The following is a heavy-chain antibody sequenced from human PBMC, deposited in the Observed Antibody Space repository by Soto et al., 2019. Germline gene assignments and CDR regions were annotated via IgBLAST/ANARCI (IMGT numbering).Heavy chain of an antibody. CDR1: GFTSSSYS. J-gene: IGHJ3*02. CDR2: ISSSSSYI. Sequence: GGSLRLSCAASGFTSSSYSMNWVRQAPGKGLEWVSSISSSSSYIYYADSVKGRFTISRDNAKNSLYLQMNSLRAEDTAVYYCARDRRTGGGDAFDIWGQGTMVTVSS. V-gene: IGHV3-21*01. CDR3: ARDRRTGGGDAFDI.